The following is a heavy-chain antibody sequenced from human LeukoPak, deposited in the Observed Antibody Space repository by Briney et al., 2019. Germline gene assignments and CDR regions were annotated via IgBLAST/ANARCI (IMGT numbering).Heavy chain of an antibody. CDR3: AREGEALDY. CDR2: ILYDGSKT. J-gene: IGHJ4*02. Sequence: AGGSLRLSCAVSGVTFSSYAMHWVRQAPVKGLEWVAIILYDGSKTYYADSVEGRFTISRDNSKNTLYLQMNSLRVEDTAMYYCAREGEALDYWGQGALVTVSS. D-gene: IGHD3-16*01. V-gene: IGHV3-30*04. CDR1: GVTFSSYA.